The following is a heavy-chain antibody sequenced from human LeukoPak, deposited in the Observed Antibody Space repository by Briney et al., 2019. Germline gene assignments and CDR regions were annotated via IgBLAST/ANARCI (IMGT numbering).Heavy chain of an antibody. Sequence: GWSLRLSCAASGFSFSSQGMHWVRQAPGKGLEWVAVISHDGNNIQYADSVKGRFTISRDNSRNMVFLQMNSLRAEDTAMYYCAKDPYRVVVATGNYLDPWGQGTLVTVCS. CDR1: GFSFSSQG. V-gene: IGHV3-30*18. D-gene: IGHD2-15*01. CDR3: AKDPYRVVVATGNYLDP. CDR2: ISHDGNNI. J-gene: IGHJ5*02.